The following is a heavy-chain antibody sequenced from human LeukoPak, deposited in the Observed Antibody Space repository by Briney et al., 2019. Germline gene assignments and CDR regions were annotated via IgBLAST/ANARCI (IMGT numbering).Heavy chain of an antibody. CDR2: IYTSGST. CDR1: GGSISSGSYY. V-gene: IGHV4-61*02. Sequence: SQTLSLTCTVSGGSISSGSYYWSWIRQPAGKGLEWIGRIYTSGSTNYNPSLKSRVTISVDTSKNQFSLKLSSVTAADTAVYYCARVFYDSSGYYSLKYYYGMDVWGQGTTVTVSS. D-gene: IGHD3-22*01. CDR3: ARVFYDSSGYYSLKYYYGMDV. J-gene: IGHJ6*02.